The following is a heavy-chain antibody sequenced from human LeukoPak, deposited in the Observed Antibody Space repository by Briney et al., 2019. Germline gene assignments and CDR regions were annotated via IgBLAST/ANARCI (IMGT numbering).Heavy chain of an antibody. Sequence: GGSLRLSCAASGFTFNDYGMSWVRQAPRKGLEWVSGINWNGGSTGYADSVKGRFTISRDNAKNSLYLQMNSLRAEDTAVYYCAKGWRVAVSPYMDVWGKGTTVTISS. CDR2: INWNGGST. J-gene: IGHJ6*03. V-gene: IGHV3-20*04. CDR3: AKGWRVAVSPYMDV. CDR1: GFTFNDYG. D-gene: IGHD6-19*01.